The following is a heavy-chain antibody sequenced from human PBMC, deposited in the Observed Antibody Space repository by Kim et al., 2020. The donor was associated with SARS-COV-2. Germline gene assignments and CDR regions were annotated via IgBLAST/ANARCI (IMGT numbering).Heavy chain of an antibody. CDR2: IKEDGSEK. CDR1: EFTFSSYW. CDR3: ARDRPWWLQLDAFDI. Sequence: GGSLRLSCEASEFTFSSYWMSWVRQAPGKGLEWVANIKEDGSEKYYVDSVKGRFTISRDNVKNSLYLQMNSLRAEDTAVYYCARDRPWWLQLDAFDIWGQGTMVTVSS. J-gene: IGHJ3*02. D-gene: IGHD5-12*01. V-gene: IGHV3-7*01.